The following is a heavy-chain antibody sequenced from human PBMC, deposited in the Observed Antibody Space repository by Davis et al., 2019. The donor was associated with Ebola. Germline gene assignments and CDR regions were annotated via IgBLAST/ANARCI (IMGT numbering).Heavy chain of an antibody. V-gene: IGHV3-21*01. CDR3: AREGYGDYFFDS. CDR1: GFTFSNYA. CDR2: ISSSSNYI. J-gene: IGHJ4*02. D-gene: IGHD4-17*01. Sequence: GESLKISCAASGFTFSNYAMHWIRQAPGKGLEWVSSISSSSNYIYYADSVKGRFTISRDYANNTLYLQMNSLRAEDTAVYYCAREGYGDYFFDSWGQGTLVTVSS.